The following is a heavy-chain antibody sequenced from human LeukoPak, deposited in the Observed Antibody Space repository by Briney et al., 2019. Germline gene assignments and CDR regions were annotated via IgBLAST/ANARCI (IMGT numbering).Heavy chain of an antibody. J-gene: IGHJ4*02. CDR3: ARKIWSGYYSSFDY. CDR1: GYTFTSYA. V-gene: IGHV7-4-1*02. Sequence: ASVKVSCKASGYTFTSYAMNWVRQAPGQGLEGMGWINTNTGNPTYAQGSTGRFVFSLDTSVSTAYLQISSLKAEDTAVYYCARKIWSGYYSSFDYWGQGTLVTVSS. CDR2: INTNTGNP. D-gene: IGHD3-3*01.